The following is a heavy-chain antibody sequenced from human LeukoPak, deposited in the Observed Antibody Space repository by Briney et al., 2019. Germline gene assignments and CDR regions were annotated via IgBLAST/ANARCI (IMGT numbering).Heavy chain of an antibody. Sequence: ASVKVSCKVSGYTLTELSMHWVRQAPGKGLEWMGGFDPEDGETIYAQKFQGRVTMTRDTSTSTVYLELSSLRSEDTAVYYCATGPSSGWYGDYWGQGTLVTVSS. V-gene: IGHV1-24*01. CDR3: ATGPSSGWYGDY. CDR2: FDPEDGET. CDR1: GYTLTELS. J-gene: IGHJ4*02. D-gene: IGHD6-19*01.